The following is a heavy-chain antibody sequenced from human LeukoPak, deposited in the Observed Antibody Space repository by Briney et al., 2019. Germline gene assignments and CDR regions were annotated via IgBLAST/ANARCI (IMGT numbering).Heavy chain of an antibody. Sequence: PSETLSLTCTVSGGSISSYYWSWIRQPPGKGLEWIGYIYYSGSAYYNPSLKSRVTISVDTSKNQFSLKLSSVTAADTAVYYCARGPGYGPPGVDYWGQGTLVTVSS. V-gene: IGHV4-59*08. CDR2: IYYSGSA. J-gene: IGHJ4*02. D-gene: IGHD5-18*01. CDR3: ARGPGYGPPGVDY. CDR1: GGSISSYY.